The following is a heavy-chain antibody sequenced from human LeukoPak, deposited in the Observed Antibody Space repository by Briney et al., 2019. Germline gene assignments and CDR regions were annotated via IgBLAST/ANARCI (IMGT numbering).Heavy chain of an antibody. J-gene: IGHJ4*02. D-gene: IGHD2-2*01. Sequence: SETLSLTCAVYGGSFSGYYWSWIRQPPGKGLEWIGEINHSGGTNYNPSLKSRVTISVDTSKNQFSLKLSSVTAADTAVYYCARVGYCSSTSCYASDYWGQGTLVTVSS. CDR3: ARVGYCSSTSCYASDY. CDR1: GGSFSGYY. CDR2: INHSGGT. V-gene: IGHV4-34*01.